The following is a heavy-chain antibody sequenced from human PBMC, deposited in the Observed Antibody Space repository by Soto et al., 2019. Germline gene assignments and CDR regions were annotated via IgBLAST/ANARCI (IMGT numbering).Heavy chain of an antibody. CDR1: GFTFSAYA. V-gene: IGHV3-23*01. Sequence: SGGSLRLSCAASGFTFSAYAMSWVRQAPGKGLEWVSIISGNGDNTYYADSVKGRLTISRDNFKNTLYLQIHSLRAEDTAVYFCAKDHEKSEEPTIIGYYYNGMDVWGQGTTVTVSS. CDR2: ISGNGDNT. CDR3: AKDHEKSEEPTIIGYYYNGMDV. J-gene: IGHJ6*02. D-gene: IGHD3-22*01.